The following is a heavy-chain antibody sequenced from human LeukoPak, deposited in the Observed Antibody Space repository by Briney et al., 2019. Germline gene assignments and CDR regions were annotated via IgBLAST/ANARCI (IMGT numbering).Heavy chain of an antibody. D-gene: IGHD3-10*01. J-gene: IGHJ4*02. CDR2: TYYRSKWYN. CDR3: AREGSRLRSGSYYNGLDY. V-gene: IGHV6-1*01. Sequence: SQTLSLTCAISGDSVSSNSAAWNWIRQSPSRGLEWRGRTYYRSKWYNDYAVSVKSRITINPDTSKNQFSLQLNSVTPEDTAVYYCAREGSRLRSGSYYNGLDYWGQGTLVTVSS. CDR1: GDSVSSNSAA.